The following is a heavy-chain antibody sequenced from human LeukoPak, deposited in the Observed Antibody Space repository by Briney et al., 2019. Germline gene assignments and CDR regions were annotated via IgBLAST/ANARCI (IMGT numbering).Heavy chain of an antibody. CDR1: GGSFSGYY. CDR3: ARVSGLAGYYDYYYYGMDV. CDR2: INNSGST. V-gene: IGHV4-34*01. Sequence: SETLSLTCAVYGGSFSGYYWSWIRQPPGKGLEWIGEINNSGSTNYNPSLKSRVTISVDTSKNQFSLKLSSVTAADTAVYYCARVSGLAGYYDYYYYGMDVWGQGTTVTVSS. J-gene: IGHJ6*02. D-gene: IGHD3-9*01.